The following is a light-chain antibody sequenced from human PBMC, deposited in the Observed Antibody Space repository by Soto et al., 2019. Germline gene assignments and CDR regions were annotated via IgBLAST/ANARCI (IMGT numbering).Light chain of an antibody. V-gene: IGKV3-11*01. CDR1: QSVSSY. J-gene: IGKJ1*01. Sequence: EIVFTRSPAALSLSPGERATLYCRASQSVSSYLAWYQQKPGQAPRLLIYDASNRATGIPARFSGSGSGTDFTLTISSLEPEDFAVYYCQQRSNWPRTFGQGTKVDIK. CDR2: DAS. CDR3: QQRSNWPRT.